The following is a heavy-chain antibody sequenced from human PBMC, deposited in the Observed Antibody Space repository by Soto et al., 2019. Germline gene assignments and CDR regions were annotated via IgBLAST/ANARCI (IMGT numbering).Heavy chain of an antibody. CDR3: ARIRITMIVVVSMHDDAFDI. J-gene: IGHJ3*02. CDR1: GGSMSSGNW. Sequence: TLSLTCAVSGGSMSSGNWWSWVRQPPGKGLEWIGEIYRSGSTNYNPSLKSRVTISVDKSKNRFSLKLSSVTAAETAVYYCARIRITMIVVVSMHDDAFDIWVQGTRVTVSS. V-gene: IGHV4-4*02. CDR2: IYRSGST. D-gene: IGHD3-22*01.